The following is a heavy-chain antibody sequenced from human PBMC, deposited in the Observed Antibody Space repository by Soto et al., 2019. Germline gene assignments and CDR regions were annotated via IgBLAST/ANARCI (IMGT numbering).Heavy chain of an antibody. D-gene: IGHD2-2*01. Sequence: SETLSHTWAVSGDSMTSTNWWSCFGQPPGKGLEWIGEIYDSGSTNYNPSLKSRVTISVDKSKNQFSLKLRSVTAADTAVYYCAMNTGYCSDTGCLYQYHGMGVWGQGTTVTVSS. V-gene: IGHV4-4*02. CDR3: AMNTGYCSDTGCLYQYHGMGV. J-gene: IGHJ6*02. CDR2: IYDSGST. CDR1: GDSMTSTNW.